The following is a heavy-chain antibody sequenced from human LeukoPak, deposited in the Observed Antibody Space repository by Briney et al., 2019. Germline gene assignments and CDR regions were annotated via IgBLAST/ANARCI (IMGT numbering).Heavy chain of an antibody. D-gene: IGHD3-16*01. V-gene: IGHV1-18*01. CDR1: GYTFTSYG. CDR2: ISAYNGNT. J-gene: IGHJ4*02. Sequence: GASVKVSCKASGYTFTSYGISWVRQAPGQGLEWMGWISAYNGNTNYAQKLQGRVTMTTDTSTSTAYMELRSLRSDDTAVYYCARDLPVYDYVWGSYKFFDYWGQGTLVTVSS. CDR3: ARDLPVYDYVWGSYKFFDY.